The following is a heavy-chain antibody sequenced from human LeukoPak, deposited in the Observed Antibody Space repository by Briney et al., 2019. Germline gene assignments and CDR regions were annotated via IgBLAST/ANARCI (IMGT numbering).Heavy chain of an antibody. Sequence: ASVKVSCKASRFTFTSYYMHWVRQAPGQGLEWMGIINPSGGSTSYAQKFQGRVTMTRDTSTSTVYMELSSLRSEDTAVYYCARDSYQLLSHYYYGMDVWGRGSTVTVSS. J-gene: IGHJ6*04. D-gene: IGHD2-2*01. V-gene: IGHV1-46*01. CDR3: ARDSYQLLSHYYYGMDV. CDR1: RFTFTSYY. CDR2: INPSGGST.